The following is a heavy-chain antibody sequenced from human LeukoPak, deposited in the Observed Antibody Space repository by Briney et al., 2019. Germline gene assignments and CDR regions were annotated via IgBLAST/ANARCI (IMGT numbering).Heavy chain of an antibody. J-gene: IGHJ4*02. D-gene: IGHD2-21*02. Sequence: PGGSLRLSCAASGFTVSSNYMSWVRQAPGKGLKWVSVIYSGGSTYYADSVKGRFTISRDNSKNTPYLQMNSLRAEDTAVYYCARATDCGGDCRELDYWGQGTLVTVSS. CDR3: ARATDCGGDCRELDY. V-gene: IGHV3-66*02. CDR1: GFTVSSNY. CDR2: IYSGGST.